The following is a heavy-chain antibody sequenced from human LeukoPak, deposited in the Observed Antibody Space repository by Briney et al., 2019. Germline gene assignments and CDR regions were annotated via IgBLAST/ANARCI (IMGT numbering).Heavy chain of an antibody. J-gene: IGHJ6*03. CDR2: LYITGDI. V-gene: IGHV4-4*07. CDR1: GGPISGYY. CDR3: ARERRADYMDV. Sequence: KSSETLSLTCTVSGGPISGYYWAWVRQSAVTGLEWIGRLYITGDINYNPSLKSRVAMSVDTSKNQISLELRSVTAADTAVYYCARERRADYMDVWGQGTMVTVSS.